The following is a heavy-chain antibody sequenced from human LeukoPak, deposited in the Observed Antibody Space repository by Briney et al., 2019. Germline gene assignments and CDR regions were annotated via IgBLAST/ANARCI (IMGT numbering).Heavy chain of an antibody. V-gene: IGHV3-7*03. J-gene: IGHJ4*02. CDR3: GGRPAY. CDR1: GFTFSNYW. Sequence: GGSLRLSCAASGFTFSNYWMHWVRQAPGKGLEWVANVNQDGSVKYYVDSVKGRFTISRDNSKNTLYLQMNNLRAEDTAVYYCGGRPAYWGQGTLVTVSS. CDR2: VNQDGSVK.